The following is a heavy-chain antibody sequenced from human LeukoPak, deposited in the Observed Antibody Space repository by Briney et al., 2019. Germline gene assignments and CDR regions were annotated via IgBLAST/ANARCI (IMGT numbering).Heavy chain of an antibody. D-gene: IGHD3-3*01. CDR1: GGSISSSSYY. Sequence: SETLSLTCTVSGGSISSSSYYWGWIRQPPGKGLEWIGSIYYSGSTYYNPSLKSRVTISVDTSKNQFSLKLRSVTAADTAVYYCARQFLEWSPYYFDYWGQGTLVTVSS. CDR3: ARQFLEWSPYYFDY. V-gene: IGHV4-39*01. CDR2: IYYSGST. J-gene: IGHJ4*02.